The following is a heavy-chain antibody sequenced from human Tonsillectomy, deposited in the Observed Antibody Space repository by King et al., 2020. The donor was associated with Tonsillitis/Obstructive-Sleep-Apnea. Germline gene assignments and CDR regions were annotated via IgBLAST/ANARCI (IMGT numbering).Heavy chain of an antibody. Sequence: QLQESGPGLVKPSGTLSLTCAVSGGSISSSNWWSWVRQPPGQGLEWIGDIYHSGSTNYNPSLKSRVTISVDKSKNQFSLRLSSVTAADTAVYYCARDRGFYGDSSFDIWGQGTMVAVSS. CDR2: IYHSGST. J-gene: IGHJ3*02. CDR1: GGSISSSNW. CDR3: ARDRGFYGDSSFDI. D-gene: IGHD4-17*01. V-gene: IGHV4-4*02.